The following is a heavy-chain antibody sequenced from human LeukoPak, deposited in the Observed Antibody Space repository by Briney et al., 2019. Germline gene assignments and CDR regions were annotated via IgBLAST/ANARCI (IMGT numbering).Heavy chain of an antibody. CDR2: ISGSGGST. D-gene: IGHD1-26*01. V-gene: IGHV3-23*01. CDR3: ARALYSGSYYYYYMDV. J-gene: IGHJ6*03. Sequence: GGSLRLSCAASGFTFSSYAMSWVRQAPGKGLEWVSAISGSGGSTYYADSVKGRFTISRDNSKNTLYLQMNSLRAEDTAVYYCARALYSGSYYYYYMDVWGKGTTVTISS. CDR1: GFTFSSYA.